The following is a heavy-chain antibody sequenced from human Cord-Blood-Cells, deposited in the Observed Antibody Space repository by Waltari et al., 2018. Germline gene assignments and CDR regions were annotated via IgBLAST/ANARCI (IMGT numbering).Heavy chain of an antibody. J-gene: IGHJ2*01. D-gene: IGHD7-27*01. CDR1: GGSISSYY. V-gene: IGHV4-59*01. CDR2: IYYSGST. Sequence: QVQLQESGPGLVKPSETLSLTCTVSGGSISSYYLSWIRTPPGQGLEWIGYIYYSGSTNYNPSLKSRVTISVDTSKNQFSLKLSSVTAADTAVYYCARDRAGEDRNWYFDLWGRGTLVTVSS. CDR3: ARDRAGEDRNWYFDL.